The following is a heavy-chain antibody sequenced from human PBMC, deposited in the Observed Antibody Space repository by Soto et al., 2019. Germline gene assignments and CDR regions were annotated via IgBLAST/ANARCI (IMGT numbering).Heavy chain of an antibody. J-gene: IGHJ3*01. Sequence: QEQLVQSGAEVKKPGSSVKVSCKASGGIFSSYAISWVRQAPGQGLEWMGGIIPIFGTANYAQKFQGRVTITADESTNTAYMDLSSLKSEDTAVYFCARSRPQGLDFPGVIPWDALDVWGQGTLVTVSS. CDR3: ARSRPQGLDFPGVIPWDALDV. CDR1: GGIFSSYA. V-gene: IGHV1-69*01. CDR2: IIPIFGTA. D-gene: IGHD2-21*01.